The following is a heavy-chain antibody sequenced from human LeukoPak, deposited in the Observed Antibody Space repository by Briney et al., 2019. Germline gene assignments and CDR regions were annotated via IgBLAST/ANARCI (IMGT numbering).Heavy chain of an antibody. D-gene: IGHD2-15*01. V-gene: IGHV4-34*01. J-gene: IGHJ3*02. CDR2: INHSGST. CDR3: AIGQPSRRYCSGGSCAPRGAFDI. CDR1: GGSFSGYY. Sequence: SETLSLTCAVYGGSFSGYYWSWIRQPPGKGLEWIGEINHSGSTNYSPSLESRVTISVDTSKNQFSLKLSSVTAADTAVYYCAIGQPSRRYCSGGSCAPRGAFDIWGQGTMVTVSS.